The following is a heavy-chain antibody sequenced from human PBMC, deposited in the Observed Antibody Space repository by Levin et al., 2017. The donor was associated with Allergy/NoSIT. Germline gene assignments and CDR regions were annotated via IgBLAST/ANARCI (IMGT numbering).Heavy chain of an antibody. J-gene: IGHJ3*01. CDR2: ISGSGDRT. V-gene: IGHV3-23*01. D-gene: IGHD2/OR15-2a*01. CDR3: AKFAAPDPRILYDAFDV. CDR1: GFSFTTYHA. Sequence: GESLKISCAASGFSFTTYHAINWVRQAPGKGLEWVCGISGSGDRTHYADSVKGRFTISRDNSKNTVSLQMNSLKGDDTATYYCAKFAAPDPRILYDAFDVWGQGTMVTVSS.